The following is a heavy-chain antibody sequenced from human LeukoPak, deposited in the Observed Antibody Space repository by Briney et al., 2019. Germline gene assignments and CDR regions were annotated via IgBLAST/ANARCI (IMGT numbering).Heavy chain of an antibody. D-gene: IGHD3-22*01. CDR1: GFTFSSYG. J-gene: IGHJ4*02. V-gene: IGHV3-33*01. CDR2: IWYDGSNK. Sequence: PGGSLRLSCAASGFTFSSYGMHWVRQAPGKGLEWVAVIWYDGSNKYYADSVKGRFTISRDNSKNTLYLQMNSLRSEDTAVYYCAREGRGYYPYYFDYWGQGTLVTVSS. CDR3: AREGRGYYPYYFDY.